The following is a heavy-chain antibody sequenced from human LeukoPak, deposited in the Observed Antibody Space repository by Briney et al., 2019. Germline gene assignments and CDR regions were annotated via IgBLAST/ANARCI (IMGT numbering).Heavy chain of an antibody. CDR3: ASENLADYKDY. CDR2: IYTSGST. J-gene: IGHJ4*02. D-gene: IGHD4-11*01. CDR1: GGSISSGSYY. Sequence: SETLSLTCTVSGGSISSGSYYWSWFRQPAGKGLEWIGRIYTSGSTNYNPSLKSRVTISVDTSKNQFSLKLSSVTAADTAVYYCASENLADYKDYWGQGTLVTVSS. V-gene: IGHV4-61*02.